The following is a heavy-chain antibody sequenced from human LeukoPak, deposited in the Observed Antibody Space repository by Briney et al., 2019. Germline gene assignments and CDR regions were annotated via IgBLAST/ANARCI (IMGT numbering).Heavy chain of an antibody. CDR3: ARQRSSSWSTFDY. V-gene: IGHV3-23*01. Sequence: GGSLRLSCAASGFTFSSYAMSWVRQAPGKGLEWVSAISGSGGSTYYADSVKGRFTISRDNAKNSLYLQMNSLRAEDTAVYYCARQRSSSWSTFDYWGQGTLVTVSS. D-gene: IGHD6-13*01. CDR1: GFTFSSYA. CDR2: ISGSGGST. J-gene: IGHJ4*02.